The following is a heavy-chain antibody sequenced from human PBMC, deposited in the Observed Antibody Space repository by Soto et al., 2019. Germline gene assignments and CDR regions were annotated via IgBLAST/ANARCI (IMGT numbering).Heavy chain of an antibody. J-gene: IGHJ4*02. V-gene: IGHV4-34*01. CDR3: ARLRWLQFPGWFYY. D-gene: IGHD5-12*01. Sequence: QVQLQQWGAGLLKPSETLSLTCAVYGGYLSGYYWSWIRQPPEKGLEWIGEINHSGSTTYNPSLKSRVTISVDTSKNQFSLKLSSVTAADTAVYYCARLRWLQFPGWFYYWGQGTLVTVSS. CDR2: INHSGST. CDR1: GGYLSGYY.